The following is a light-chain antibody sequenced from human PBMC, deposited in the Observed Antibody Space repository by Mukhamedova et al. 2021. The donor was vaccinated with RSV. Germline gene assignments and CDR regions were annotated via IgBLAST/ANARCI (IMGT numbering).Light chain of an antibody. J-gene: IGLJ3*02. CDR2: EVT. V-gene: IGLV2-14*01. CDR1: SGDVGRYNY. CDR3: TSYTSINIWV. Sequence: GTSGDVGRYNYVSWFQQEVGKAPKLIIYEVTNRPSGVSNRFSGSKSGNTASLTISGLQTEDEGDYYCTSYTSINIWVFGGGTKVTV.